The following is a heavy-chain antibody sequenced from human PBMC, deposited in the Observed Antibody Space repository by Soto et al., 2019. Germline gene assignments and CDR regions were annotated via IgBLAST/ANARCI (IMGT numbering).Heavy chain of an antibody. Sequence: GGSLRLSCAASGFTFSSYAMSWVRQAPGKGLEWVSAISGSGGSTYYADSVKGRFTISRDNSKNTLYLQMNSLRAEDTAVYYCAKGTKAPPINYDFWSGYLAYWGQGTLVTVSS. V-gene: IGHV3-23*01. J-gene: IGHJ4*02. D-gene: IGHD3-3*01. CDR2: ISGSGGST. CDR3: AKGTKAPPINYDFWSGYLAY. CDR1: GFTFSSYA.